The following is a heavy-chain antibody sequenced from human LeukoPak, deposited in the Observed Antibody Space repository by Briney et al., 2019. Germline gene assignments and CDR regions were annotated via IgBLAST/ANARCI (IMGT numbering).Heavy chain of an antibody. Sequence: PGGSLRLSCAASGFTFSIYWMSWVRQAPGKGLEWVANINQDGSQKYYVDSVKGRFTISRDNAKNSFFLQMSSLRAEDTSVYYCARDRSMSGWYIDLWGRGTLVTVSS. J-gene: IGHJ2*01. V-gene: IGHV3-7*01. CDR2: INQDGSQK. CDR3: ARDRSMSGWYIDL. CDR1: GFTFSIYW. D-gene: IGHD2/OR15-2a*01.